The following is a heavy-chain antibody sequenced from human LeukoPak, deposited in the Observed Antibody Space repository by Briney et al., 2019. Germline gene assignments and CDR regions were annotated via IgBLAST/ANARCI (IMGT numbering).Heavy chain of an antibody. V-gene: IGHV4-39*01. CDR2: IYYSGNT. CDR3: ARHRIPAALASAFDY. Sequence: PSETLSLTCTVSGGSISSSSYYWDWIRQPPGKGLEWIGAIYYSGNTNYNPSLKSRVTISVDTSKHQFSLKLSSVTAADTAVYYCARHRIPAALASAFDYWGQGTLVTVSS. J-gene: IGHJ4*02. CDR1: GGSISSSSYY. D-gene: IGHD2-2*01.